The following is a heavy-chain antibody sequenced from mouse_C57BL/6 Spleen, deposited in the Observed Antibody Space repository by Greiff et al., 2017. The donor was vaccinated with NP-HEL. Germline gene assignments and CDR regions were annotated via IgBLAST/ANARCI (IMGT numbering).Heavy chain of an antibody. CDR2: ISDGGSYT. D-gene: IGHD2-4*01. V-gene: IGHV5-4*03. CDR1: GFTFSSYA. CDR3: AGGDYDGGPYAMDD. Sequence: DVMLVESGGGLVKPGGSLKLSCAASGFTFSSYAMSWVRQTPEQRLEWVATISDGGSYTYYPDNVKGRFTISRDNAKNTLYLQLSHLKSEDTAMYYCAGGDYDGGPYAMDDWGKGTSVTVS. J-gene: IGHJ4*01.